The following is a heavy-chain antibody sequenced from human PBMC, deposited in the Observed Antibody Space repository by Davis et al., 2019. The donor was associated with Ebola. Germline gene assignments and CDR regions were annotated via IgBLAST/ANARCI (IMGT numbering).Heavy chain of an antibody. CDR2: THHSGST. CDR3: ARAMKFLVAHRHYYYYYGMDV. V-gene: IGHV4-61*01. J-gene: IGHJ6*02. Sequence: SETLSLTCSVSGGSVSSGNTYWNWIRQPPGKGLEWIGYTHHSGSTKYNPSLKSRVTISVDTSKNQFSLKLSSVTAADTAVYYCARAMKFLVAHRHYYYYYGMDVWGQGTTVTVSS. D-gene: IGHD3-3*01. CDR1: GGSVSSGNTY.